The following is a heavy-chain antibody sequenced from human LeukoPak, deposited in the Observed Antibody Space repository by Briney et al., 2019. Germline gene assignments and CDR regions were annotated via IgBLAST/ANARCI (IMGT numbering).Heavy chain of an antibody. Sequence: PGGSLRLSCAASGFTFSSYGMHWVRQALGKGLEWVAVISYDGSNKYYADSVKGRFTISRDNSKNTLYLQMNSLRAEDTAVYYCAKDKRWIQDEGYYGMDVWGQGTTVTVSS. CDR3: AKDKRWIQDEGYYGMDV. CDR2: ISYDGSNK. J-gene: IGHJ6*02. V-gene: IGHV3-30*18. CDR1: GFTFSSYG. D-gene: IGHD5-18*01.